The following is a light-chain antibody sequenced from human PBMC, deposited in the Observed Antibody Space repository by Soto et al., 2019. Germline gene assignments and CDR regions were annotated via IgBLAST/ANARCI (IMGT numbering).Light chain of an antibody. J-gene: IGLJ2*01. Sequence: QSVLTQPPSASGSPGQSVTISCTGTSSDVGGYNCVSWYQQHPGKAPKLMIYEVSKRPSGVPDRFSGSKSGNTASLTVSGLQAEDEAAYYCSSYAGSNIPVVFGGGTKLTVL. CDR3: SSYAGSNIPVV. CDR1: SSDVGGYNC. CDR2: EVS. V-gene: IGLV2-8*01.